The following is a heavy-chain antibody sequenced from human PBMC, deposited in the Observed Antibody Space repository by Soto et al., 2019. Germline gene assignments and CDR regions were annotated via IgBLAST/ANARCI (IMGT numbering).Heavy chain of an antibody. V-gene: IGHV2-5*02. CDR1: GFSLSTSGVG. CDR2: IYWDDDK. Sequence: QITLKESGPTLVKPTQTLTLTCTFSGFSLSTSGVGVGWIRQPPGKALEWLALIYWDDDKRYKPSLKSRLTITKDTSENQVVLTVTNMDPLDTATYYCALSEGDYWGQGTLVTVSS. J-gene: IGHJ4*02. CDR3: ALSEGDY. D-gene: IGHD3-16*01.